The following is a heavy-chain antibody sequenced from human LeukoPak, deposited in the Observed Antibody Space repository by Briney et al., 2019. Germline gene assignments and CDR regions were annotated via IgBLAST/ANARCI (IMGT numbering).Heavy chain of an antibody. V-gene: IGHV4-61*02. CDR1: GDSIRSGSFH. D-gene: IGHD4-23*01. CDR3: AKSWGYAANSLHIQH. J-gene: IGHJ1*01. Sequence: SQTLSLTCSVSGDSIRSGSFHWNWIRQPAGKGLEWIGRIYITGSTDYNPSLKSRVTMSVDTSNNQFSLKLTSVTAADTAVYYCAKSWGYAANSLHIQHWGQVARVIVSA. CDR2: IYITGST.